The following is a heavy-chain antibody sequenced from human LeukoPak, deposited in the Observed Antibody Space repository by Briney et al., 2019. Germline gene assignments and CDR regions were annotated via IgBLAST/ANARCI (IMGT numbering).Heavy chain of an antibody. D-gene: IGHD6-6*01. CDR3: TGPGDYSSPSVIDY. J-gene: IGHJ4*02. CDR1: GFTFSNAW. CDR2: IKSKTDGGTT. V-gene: IGHV3-15*01. Sequence: GGSLRLSCAASGFTFSNAWMSWVRQAPGKGLEWVGRIKSKTDGGTTDYAAPVKGRFTISRDDSKNTPYLQMNSLKTDDTAVYYCTGPGDYSSPSVIDYWGQGTLVTVSS.